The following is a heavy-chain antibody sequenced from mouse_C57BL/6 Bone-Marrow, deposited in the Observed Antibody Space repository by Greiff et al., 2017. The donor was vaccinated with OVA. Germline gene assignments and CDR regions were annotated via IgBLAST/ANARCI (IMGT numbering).Heavy chain of an antibody. CDR3: VRRGIYYYGSYWYFDV. D-gene: IGHD1-1*01. J-gene: IGHJ1*03. CDR1: GFSFNTYA. CDR2: IRSKSNNYAT. Sequence: EVMLVESGGGLVQPKGSLKLSCAASGFSFNTYAMNWVRQAPGKGLEWVARIRSKSNNYATYYADSVKDRFTISRDDSESMLYLQMNNLKTEDTAMYYCVRRGIYYYGSYWYFDVWGTGTTVTVSS. V-gene: IGHV10-1*01.